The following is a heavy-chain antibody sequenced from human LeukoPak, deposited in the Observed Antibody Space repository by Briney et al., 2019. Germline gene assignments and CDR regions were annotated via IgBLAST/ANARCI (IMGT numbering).Heavy chain of an antibody. CDR3: ARGMGPDTAMVGDYYYYYMDV. V-gene: IGHV4-39*07. CDR1: GASISSSSYY. D-gene: IGHD5-18*01. Sequence: PSETLSPTCTVSGASISSSSYYWGWIREPPGKGLEWFGSIYYSETTYYNPSLKTRVPISVHTSKNHFYLKLSSVTAADTAVYYCARGMGPDTAMVGDYYYYYMDVWGKGTTVTVSS. J-gene: IGHJ6*03. CDR2: IYYSETT.